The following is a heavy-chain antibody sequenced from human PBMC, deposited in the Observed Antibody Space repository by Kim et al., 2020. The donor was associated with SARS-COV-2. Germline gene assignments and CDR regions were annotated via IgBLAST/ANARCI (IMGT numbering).Heavy chain of an antibody. CDR1: GFTFSSYG. J-gene: IGHJ4*01. CDR2: ISYDGSNK. CDR3: AASGGSGTKRVDATHDY. D-gene: IGHD3-10*01. V-gene: IGHV3-30*03. Sequence: GGSLRLSCAASGFTFSSYGMHWVRQAPGKGLEWVAVISYDGSNKYYADSVKGRFTISRDNSKNTLYLQMNSLRAEDTAVYYCAASGGSGTKRVDATHDY.